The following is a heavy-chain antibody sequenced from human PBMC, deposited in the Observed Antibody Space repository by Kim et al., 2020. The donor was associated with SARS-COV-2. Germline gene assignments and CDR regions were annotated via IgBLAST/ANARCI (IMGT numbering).Heavy chain of an antibody. Sequence: KGRFTISRDNAKNSLYLQRNSLRAEDTALYYCARVQSDYYDSSGYYSFDYWGQGTLVTVSS. D-gene: IGHD3-22*01. V-gene: IGHV3-20*03. CDR3: ARVQSDYYDSSGYYSFDY. J-gene: IGHJ4*02.